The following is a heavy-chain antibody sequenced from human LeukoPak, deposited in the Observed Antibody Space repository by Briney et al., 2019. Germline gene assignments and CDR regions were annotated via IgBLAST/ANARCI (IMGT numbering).Heavy chain of an antibody. CDR2: IYYSGGT. J-gene: IGHJ4*02. D-gene: IGHD2-2*01. CDR1: GGSISSGGYY. V-gene: IGHV4-31*03. Sequence: PSETLSLTCTVSGGSISSGGYYWSWIRQHPGKGLEWIGYIYYSGGTYYNPSLKSRVTISVDTSKNQFSLKLSSVTAADTAVYYCARGACSSTSCSFDYWGQGTLVTVSS. CDR3: ARGACSSTSCSFDY.